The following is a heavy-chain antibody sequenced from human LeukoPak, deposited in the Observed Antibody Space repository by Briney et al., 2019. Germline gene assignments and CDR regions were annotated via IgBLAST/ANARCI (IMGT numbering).Heavy chain of an antibody. J-gene: IGHJ5*02. CDR1: GGSISSYY. V-gene: IGHV4-59*12. D-gene: IGHD2-21*02. Sequence: SETLSLTCTVSGGSISSYYWSWIRQPPGKGLEWIRYIYYSGSTNYNPSLKSRVTISVDTSKNQFSLKLSSVTAADTAAYYCARVMLPATAKRWNWFDPWGQGTLVTVSS. CDR3: ARVMLPATAKRWNWFDP. CDR2: IYYSGST.